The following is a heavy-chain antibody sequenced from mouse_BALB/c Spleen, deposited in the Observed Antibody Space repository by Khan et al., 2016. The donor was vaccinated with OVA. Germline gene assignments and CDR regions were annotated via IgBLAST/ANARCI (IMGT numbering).Heavy chain of an antibody. CDR1: GYTFTNYG. V-gene: IGHV9-1*02. Sequence: QIQLVQSGPELKKPGETVRISCKASGYTFTNYGMNWVKQAPGKGLKWMGWINTYTGEPTYADDFKGRFAFSLETSASTAYLQINNLKNEDMTTFFCARISSYWYSDVWGAGTTVNVSS. CDR3: ARISSYWYSDV. J-gene: IGHJ1*01. CDR2: INTYTGEP. D-gene: IGHD6-2*01.